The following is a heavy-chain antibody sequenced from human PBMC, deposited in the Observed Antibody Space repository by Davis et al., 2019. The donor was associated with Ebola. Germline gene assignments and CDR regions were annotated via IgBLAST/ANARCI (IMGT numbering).Heavy chain of an antibody. V-gene: IGHV4-31*03. J-gene: IGHJ4*02. CDR1: GDSISSDGYY. CDR3: ARDSSGSYYGY. CDR2: IYRDGTT. D-gene: IGHD1-26*01. Sequence: PSETLSLTCTVSGDSISSDGYYWSWIRQHPGKGLEWIGYIYRDGTTYSTPSLKSRAIISVDTSKNQFSLKLSSVTAADTAVYYCARDSSGSYYGYWGQGTLVTVSS.